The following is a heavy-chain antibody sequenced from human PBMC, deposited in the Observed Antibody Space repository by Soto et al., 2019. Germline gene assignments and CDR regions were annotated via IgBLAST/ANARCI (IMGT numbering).Heavy chain of an antibody. V-gene: IGHV1-69*13. D-gene: IGHD6-19*01. CDR3: ARAVAGHNYSYYGMDV. CDR1: GGTFSSYA. CDR2: IIPIFGTA. J-gene: IGHJ6*02. Sequence: SVKVSCKASGGTFSSYAISWVRQAPGQGLEWMGGIIPIFGTANYAQKFQGRVTITADESTSTAYMELSSLRSEDTAVYYCARAVAGHNYSYYGMDVWGQGTTGTVSS.